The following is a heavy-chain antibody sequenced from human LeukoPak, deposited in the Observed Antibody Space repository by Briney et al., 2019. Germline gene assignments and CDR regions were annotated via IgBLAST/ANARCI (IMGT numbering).Heavy chain of an antibody. CDR3: ARDEDSAYGSGSYLS. Sequence: KPSETLSLTCTVFGGSISGYYWSWIRQPPGKGLEWIGYLYYSGSTNYNPSLKSRVTISVDTSKNQFSLKLSSVTAADTAVYYCARDEDSAYGSGSYLSWGQGTLVTVSS. D-gene: IGHD3-10*01. CDR1: GGSISGYY. V-gene: IGHV4-59*01. CDR2: LYYSGST. J-gene: IGHJ5*02.